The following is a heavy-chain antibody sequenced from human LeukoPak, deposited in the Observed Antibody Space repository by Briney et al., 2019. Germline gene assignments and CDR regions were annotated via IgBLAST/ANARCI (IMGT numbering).Heavy chain of an antibody. CDR2: ISFDGSNK. D-gene: IGHD6-19*01. CDR1: GFTFSSYG. V-gene: IGHV3-30*18. CDR3: AKDTAVAGRGDSFDY. Sequence: GGSLRLSCAASGFTFSSYGMHWVRQAPGKGREWVAVISFDGSNKYYVDSVKGRFTISRDNSKNTLYLQMNSLRAADTAVYYCAKDTAVAGRGDSFDYWGQGTLVTVSS. J-gene: IGHJ4*02.